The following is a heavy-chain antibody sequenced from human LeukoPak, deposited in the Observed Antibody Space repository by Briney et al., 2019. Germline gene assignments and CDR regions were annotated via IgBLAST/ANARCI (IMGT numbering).Heavy chain of an antibody. CDR1: GFTFDDYA. Sequence: PGRSLRLSCAASGFTFDDYAMHWVRQAPGKGLEWVSGISWNSGSIGYADSVKGRFTISRDNAKNSLYLQMNSLRAEDTALYYCAKANSLSSSSTLNQVFDYWGQGTLVTVSS. D-gene: IGHD6-6*01. J-gene: IGHJ4*02. CDR2: ISWNSGSI. V-gene: IGHV3-9*01. CDR3: AKANSLSSSSTLNQVFDY.